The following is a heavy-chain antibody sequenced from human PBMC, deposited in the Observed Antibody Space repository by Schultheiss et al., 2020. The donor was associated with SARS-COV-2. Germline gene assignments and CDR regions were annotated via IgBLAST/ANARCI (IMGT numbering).Heavy chain of an antibody. CDR3: ARGQWGGEQMATTILDY. D-gene: IGHD5-24*01. CDR1: GFTFSSYA. J-gene: IGHJ4*02. Sequence: GGSLRLSCAASGFTFSSYAMHWVRQAPGKGLEWVAVISYDGSNKYYADSVKGRFTISRDNSKNTLYLQMNNLRAEDTAIYYCARGQWGGEQMATTILDYWGQGTLVTVAS. CDR2: ISYDGSNK. V-gene: IGHV3-30-3*01.